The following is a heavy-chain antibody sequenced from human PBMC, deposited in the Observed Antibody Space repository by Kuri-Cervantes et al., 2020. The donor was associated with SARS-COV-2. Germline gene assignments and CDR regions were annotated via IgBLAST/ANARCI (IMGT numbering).Heavy chain of an antibody. CDR1: GGPFSGYY. CDR3: ARGGREWLQFHLY. CDR2: INHSGST. D-gene: IGHD5-24*01. V-gene: IGHV4-34*01. Sequence: GSLRLSCAVHGGPFSGYYWSWIRQPPGKGLEWIGEINHSGSTNYNPSLKSRVTISVDTSKNQFSLKLSSVTAADTAVYYCARGGREWLQFHLYWGQGTLVTVSS. J-gene: IGHJ4*02.